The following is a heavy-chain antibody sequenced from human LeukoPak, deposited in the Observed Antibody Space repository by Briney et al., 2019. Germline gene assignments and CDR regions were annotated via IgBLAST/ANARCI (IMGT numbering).Heavy chain of an antibody. CDR3: ARSPQAVAGTYYYYYMDV. Sequence: PSDTLSLTCAVYGGSFSGYYWSWIRQPPGKGLEWIGEINHSGSTNYNPSLKSRVTISVDTSKNQFSLQLNSVTPEDTAVYYCARSPQAVAGTYYYYYMDVWGKGTTVTVSS. CDR1: GGSFSGYY. CDR2: INHSGST. J-gene: IGHJ6*03. D-gene: IGHD6-19*01. V-gene: IGHV4-34*01.